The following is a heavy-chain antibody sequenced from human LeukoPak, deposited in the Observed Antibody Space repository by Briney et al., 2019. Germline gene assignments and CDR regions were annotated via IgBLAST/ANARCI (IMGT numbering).Heavy chain of an antibody. CDR3: ARESSATGYYDSSGSITGYFDY. J-gene: IGHJ4*02. CDR2: IYHSGST. CDR1: GYSISSGYY. D-gene: IGHD3-22*01. V-gene: IGHV4-38-2*02. Sequence: SETLSLTCTVSGYSISSGYYWGWIRQPPGKGLEWIGSIYHSGSTYYNPSLKSRVTISVDTSKNQFSLKLSSVTAADTAVYYYARESSATGYYDSSGSITGYFDYWGQGTLVTVSS.